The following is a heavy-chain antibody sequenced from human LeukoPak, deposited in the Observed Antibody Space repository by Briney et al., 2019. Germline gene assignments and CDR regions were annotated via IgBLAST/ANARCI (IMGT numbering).Heavy chain of an antibody. CDR2: IYYSGST. CDR3: ARGWGFFDY. D-gene: IGHD3-16*01. Sequence: PSETLSLTCTVSGGSISSDYWSWIRQPPGKGLEWIGYIYYSGSTNYNPSLKSRVTISVDTSKNQFSLKLSSVTAADTAVYYCARGWGFFDYWGQGTLVTVSS. CDR1: GGSISSDY. V-gene: IGHV4-59*01. J-gene: IGHJ4*02.